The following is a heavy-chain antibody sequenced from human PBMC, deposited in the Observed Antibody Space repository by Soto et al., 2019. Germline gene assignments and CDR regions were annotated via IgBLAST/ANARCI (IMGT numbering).Heavy chain of an antibody. Sequence: EVQLVESGGGLVQPGGSLRLSCAASEFTFNNYWMNWVRQVPGKGLEWVSRINTDGSTTKYADSVIGRVTISRDNADNTVYLQMNSLIAEDTAVYYCARGIYLKYGLDVWGQGATVTVSS. CDR3: ARGIYLKYGLDV. V-gene: IGHV3-74*01. CDR1: EFTFNNYW. J-gene: IGHJ6*02. D-gene: IGHD3-16*02. CDR2: INTDGSTT.